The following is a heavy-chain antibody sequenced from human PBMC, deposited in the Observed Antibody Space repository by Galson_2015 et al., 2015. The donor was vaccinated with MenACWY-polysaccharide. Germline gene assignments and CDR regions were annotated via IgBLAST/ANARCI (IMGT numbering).Heavy chain of an antibody. CDR1: GLTFKNYW. Sequence: SLTLSCAVPGLTFKNYWMSCARPAPGQGLEWVANIKKDGSEKYCVDSVRGRFTISRDNGRSSLYLQMNGLRAEDTAVYYCARGHYGMDVWGQGTTVIVS. CDR3: ARGHYGMDV. CDR2: IKKDGSEK. V-gene: IGHV3-7*01. J-gene: IGHJ6*02.